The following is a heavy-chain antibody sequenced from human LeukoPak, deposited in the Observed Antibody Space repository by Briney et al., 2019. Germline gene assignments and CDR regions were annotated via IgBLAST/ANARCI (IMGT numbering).Heavy chain of an antibody. CDR2: INHSGST. CDR3: ARRPTITARNDLDS. Sequence: PSETLSLTCAVFGGSFSGASWTWIRQPPGKGLEWIGEINHSGSTNYNPSLKSRVTISLDSSKNQFSLRLTSVTAADTAVYYCARRPTITARNDLDSWGQGTLVTVSS. D-gene: IGHD1-1*01. CDR1: GGSFSGAS. V-gene: IGHV4-34*01. J-gene: IGHJ4*02.